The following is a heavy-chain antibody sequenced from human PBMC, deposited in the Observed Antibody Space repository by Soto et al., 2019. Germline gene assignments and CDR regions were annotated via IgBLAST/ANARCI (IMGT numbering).Heavy chain of an antibody. CDR2: MDPNSGDT. CDR1: GYSFTSYD. J-gene: IGHJ4*02. D-gene: IGHD7-27*01. CDR3: ARNRRNTGDFDY. Sequence: QVQLVQSGAVVKKPGASVKVSCKASGYSFTSYDINWMRQATGQGLEWMGWMDPNSGDTGYAQKFQGRVTMTRDTSISTAYMELSSLRSEDTALYYCARNRRNTGDFDYWGPGTLVTVSS. V-gene: IGHV1-8*01.